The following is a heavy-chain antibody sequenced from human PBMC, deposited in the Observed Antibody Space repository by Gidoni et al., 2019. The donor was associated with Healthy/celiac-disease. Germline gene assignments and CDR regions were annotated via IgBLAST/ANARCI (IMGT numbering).Heavy chain of an antibody. J-gene: IGHJ5*02. CDR1: GYSFTSYW. CDR3: ARHRDGYSSGWPSRLSNWFDP. V-gene: IGHV5-51*01. D-gene: IGHD6-19*01. Sequence: EVQLVPSGAEVKKPGESLKISCTGSGYSFTSYWIGWVRQMPGKGLEWMGIIYPGDSDTRYSPSFQGQVTISADKSISTAYLQWSSLKASDTAMYYCARHRDGYSSGWPSRLSNWFDPWGQGTLVTVSS. CDR2: IYPGDSDT.